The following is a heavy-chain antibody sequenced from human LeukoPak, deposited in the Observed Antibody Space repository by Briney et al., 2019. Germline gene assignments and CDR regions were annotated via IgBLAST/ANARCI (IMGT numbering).Heavy chain of an antibody. Sequence: SETLSLTCTVSGGSISSYYWSWIRQPPGKGLEWIGYIYYSGSTNYNPSLKGRVTISVDTSKNQFSLKLSSVTAADTAVYYCARDGEVGYYGSGSYSQFDPWGQGTLVTVSS. CDR3: ARDGEVGYYGSGSYSQFDP. CDR2: IYYSGST. J-gene: IGHJ5*02. D-gene: IGHD3-10*01. CDR1: GGSISSYY. V-gene: IGHV4-59*01.